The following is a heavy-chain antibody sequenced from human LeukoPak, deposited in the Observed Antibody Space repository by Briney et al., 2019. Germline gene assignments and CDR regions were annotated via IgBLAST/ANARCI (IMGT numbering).Heavy chain of an antibody. D-gene: IGHD3-10*01. CDR3: AIGARVNYYYYGMDV. CDR2: ISAYNGNT. CDR1: GYTFTSYG. Sequence: ASVKVSCKASGYTFTSYGISWVRQAPGQGLEWMGWISAYNGNTNYAQKLQGRVTMTTDTSTSTAYMELRSLRSDDTAVYYCAIGARVNYYYYGMDVWGQGTTVTVSS. V-gene: IGHV1-18*01. J-gene: IGHJ6*02.